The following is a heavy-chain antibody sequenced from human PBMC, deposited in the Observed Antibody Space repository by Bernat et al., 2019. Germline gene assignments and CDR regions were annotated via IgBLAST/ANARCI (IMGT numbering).Heavy chain of an antibody. J-gene: IGHJ4*02. CDR3: TRSGALAEQTFDN. CDR2: VRTKANGFAT. Sequence: EVQLAESGGGLVQPGGSLKLSCAASGLTFSDSTMQWVRQASGKGLEWVGRVRTKANGFATSYAASVKGRFTISRDDSKNTAYLQMTSLKIEDTAVYYCTRSGALAEQTFDNWGQGTLVTVSS. V-gene: IGHV3-73*01. D-gene: IGHD3-10*01. CDR1: GLTFSDST.